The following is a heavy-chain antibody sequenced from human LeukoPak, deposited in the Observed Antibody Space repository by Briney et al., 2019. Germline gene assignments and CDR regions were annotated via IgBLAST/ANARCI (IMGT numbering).Heavy chain of an antibody. CDR2: VNPNTGGT. V-gene: IGHV1-2*02. CDR3: ARDFDYGSGTIGDY. D-gene: IGHD3-10*01. CDR1: GYTFTGYY. Sequence: ASVKVSCKASGYTFTGYYINWVRQAPGQAPEWVGWVNPNTGGTRYAQKFQGRVTMTRDTSTSTVYMELSSLRSEDTAVYYCARDFDYGSGTIGDYWGQGTLVTVSS. J-gene: IGHJ4*02.